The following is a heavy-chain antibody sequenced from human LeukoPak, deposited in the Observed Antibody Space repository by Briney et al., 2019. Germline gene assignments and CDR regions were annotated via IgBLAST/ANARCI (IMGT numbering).Heavy chain of an antibody. CDR3: ARRAGSYSHSYDY. CDR1: GFTFSSYE. D-gene: IGHD2-15*01. J-gene: IGHJ4*02. Sequence: GGSLRLSCAASGFTFSSYEMNWVRQAPGKGLEWVSYISSSGSTIYYADSVKGRFTISKDNSKNTLYLQMNSLRAEDTAVYYCARRAGSYSHSYDYWGQGTLVTVSS. V-gene: IGHV3-48*03. CDR2: ISSSGSTI.